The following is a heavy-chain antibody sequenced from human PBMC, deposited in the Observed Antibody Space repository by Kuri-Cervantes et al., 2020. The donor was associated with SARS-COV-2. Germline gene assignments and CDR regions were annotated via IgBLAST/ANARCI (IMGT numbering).Heavy chain of an antibody. CDR2: IYHSGST. CDR1: GYSISSGYY. Sequence: GSLRLSCTVSGYSISSGYYWGWIRQPPGKGLEWIGSIYHSGSTYYNPSLKSRVTISVDTSKDQFSLKLSSVTAADTAVYYCATGVVTAGYFDYWGQGTLVTVSS. CDR3: ATGVVTAGYFDY. V-gene: IGHV4-38-2*02. D-gene: IGHD2-21*02. J-gene: IGHJ4*02.